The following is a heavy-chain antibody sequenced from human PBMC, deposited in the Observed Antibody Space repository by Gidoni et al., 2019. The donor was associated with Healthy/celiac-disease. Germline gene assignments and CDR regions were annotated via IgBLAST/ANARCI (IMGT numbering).Heavy chain of an antibody. J-gene: IGHJ4*02. V-gene: IGHV4-34*01. CDR2: INHSGST. Sequence: QVQLQQWGAGLLKPSETLSLTCAVYSGSFSGYYWSWIRQPPGKGLEWIGEINHSGSTNYNPSLKSRVTISVDTSKNQFSLKLSSVTAADTAVYYCARKGYDFWSGYYYFDYWGQGTLVTVSS. CDR1: SGSFSGYY. D-gene: IGHD3-3*01. CDR3: ARKGYDFWSGYYYFDY.